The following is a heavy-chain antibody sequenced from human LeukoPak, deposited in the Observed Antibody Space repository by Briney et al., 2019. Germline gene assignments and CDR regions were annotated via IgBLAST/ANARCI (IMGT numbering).Heavy chain of an antibody. CDR3: ATLRRTPVWWLRGPTEAFDY. J-gene: IGHJ4*02. CDR1: GGSFSGYY. V-gene: IGHV4-34*01. D-gene: IGHD5-12*01. Sequence: EASETLSLTCAVYGGSFSGYYWSWIRQPPGKGLEWIGEINHSGSTNYNPSLKSRVTISVDTSKNQFSLKLSSVTAADTAVYYCATLRRTPVWWLRGPTEAFDYWGQGTLVTVSS. CDR2: INHSGST.